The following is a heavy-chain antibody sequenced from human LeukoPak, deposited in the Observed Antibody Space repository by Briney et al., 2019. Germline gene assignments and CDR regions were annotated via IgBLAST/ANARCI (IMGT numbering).Heavy chain of an antibody. CDR2: INPNSGGT. V-gene: IGHV1-2*02. J-gene: IGHJ4*02. Sequence: GASVKVSCKASGYTFTGYYMHWVRQAPGQGLEWMGWINPNSGGTNYAQKFQGRVTMTRDTSISTTYMELSRLRSDDTVVYYCSSRAPHPAIFDYWGQGTLVTVSS. CDR1: GYTFTGYY. CDR3: SSRAPHPAIFDY.